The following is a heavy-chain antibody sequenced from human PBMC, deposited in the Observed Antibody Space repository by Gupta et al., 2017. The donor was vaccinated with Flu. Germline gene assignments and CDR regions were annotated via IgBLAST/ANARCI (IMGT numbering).Heavy chain of an antibody. CDR3: ARDLYAYGGNY. Sequence: EVQLVESGGGLVQPGGSLRLSCAASGFTFSSYELNWVRQAPGKGLEWISYISSSSSTMYYADSVKGRFIISRDNAKKILYLQMDSLRAEDTAVYFCARDLYAYGGNYWGQGTLVTVSS. J-gene: IGHJ4*02. CDR1: GFTFSSYE. V-gene: IGHV3-48*03. D-gene: IGHD3-16*01. CDR2: ISSSSSTM.